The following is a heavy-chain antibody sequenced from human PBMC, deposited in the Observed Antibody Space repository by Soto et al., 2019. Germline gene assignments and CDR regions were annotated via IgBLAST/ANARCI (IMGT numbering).Heavy chain of an antibody. J-gene: IGHJ4*02. V-gene: IGHV3-30*18. D-gene: IGHD3-22*01. Sequence: GGSLRLSCAASGFTFSSYGMHWVRQAPGKGLEWVAVISYDGSNKYYADSVKGRFTISRDNSKNTLYLQMNSLRAEDTAVYYFAKDRGDDSSGYYYWGQGTLVTVSS. CDR2: ISYDGSNK. CDR3: AKDRGDDSSGYYY. CDR1: GFTFSSYG.